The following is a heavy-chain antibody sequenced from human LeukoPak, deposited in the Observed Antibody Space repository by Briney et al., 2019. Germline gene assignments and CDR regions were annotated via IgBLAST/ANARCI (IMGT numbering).Heavy chain of an antibody. CDR1: GGSISSYY. J-gene: IGHJ4*02. CDR2: IYYSGST. D-gene: IGHD1-1*01. Sequence: SETLSLTCTVSGGSISSYYWSWIRQPPGKGLEWIGYIYYSGSTNYNPSLKSRVTISVDTSKNQFSLKLSSVTAADTAVYYCARRGATGTTYYFDYWGQGTLVTVSS. V-gene: IGHV4-59*08. CDR3: ARRGATGTTYYFDY.